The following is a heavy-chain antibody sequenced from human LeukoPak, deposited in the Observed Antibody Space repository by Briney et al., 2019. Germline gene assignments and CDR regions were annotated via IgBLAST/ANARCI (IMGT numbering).Heavy chain of an antibody. D-gene: IGHD6-13*01. J-gene: IGHJ4*02. CDR3: ARTSSTWYGGVGDY. CDR2: ISAYNGNT. CDR1: GYTFTSDG. V-gene: IGHV1-18*01. Sequence: VASVTVSCKASGYTFTSDGISWVRQAPGQGLEWMGWISAYNGNTKNAQKFQGRVTITTDTSTSTAYMELRSMRSDDTAVYYCARTSSTWYGGVGDYWGQGTLVTVSS.